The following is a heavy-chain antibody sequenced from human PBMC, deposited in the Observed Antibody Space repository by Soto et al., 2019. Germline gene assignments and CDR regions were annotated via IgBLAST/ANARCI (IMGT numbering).Heavy chain of an antibody. CDR1: GFNFNDHG. CDR2: ITWHSDGM. V-gene: IGHV3-9*01. Sequence: ESGGGLVQPGRSLRLSCIASGFNFNDHGMHWVRQAPGKGLEWVSGITWHSDGMGYADSVKGRFTISRDNAKNSLDLQMNSLRVEDTALYYCAKEDSGFSGYMDVWGKGTTVTVSS. CDR3: AKEDSGFSGYMDV. J-gene: IGHJ6*03. D-gene: IGHD3-10*01.